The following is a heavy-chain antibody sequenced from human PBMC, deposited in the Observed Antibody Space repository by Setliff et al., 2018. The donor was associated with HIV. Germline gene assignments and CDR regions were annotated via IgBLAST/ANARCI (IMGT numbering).Heavy chain of an antibody. V-gene: IGHV1-2*02. CDR1: GYTFTGYY. CDR2: INPNSGGT. CDR3: ARDPFLWEVTPP. D-gene: IGHD3-10*01. Sequence: ASVKVSCKASGYTFTGYYMHWVRQAPGQGLEWMGWINPNSGGTNYAQKFQGRVTMTRDTSISTAYMELSRLRSDDTAVYYCARDPFLWEVTPPWGQGTLVTVSS. J-gene: IGHJ5*02.